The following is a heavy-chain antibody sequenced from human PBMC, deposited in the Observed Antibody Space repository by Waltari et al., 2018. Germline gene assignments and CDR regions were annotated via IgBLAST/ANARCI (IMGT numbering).Heavy chain of an antibody. CDR1: GSTFTSYA. CDR2: INTNTGNP. Sequence: QVQLVQSGSELKKPGASVKVSCTASGSTFTSYAIHCVRQAPGQGLELMGWINTNTGNPTYVQGFTGRFVFSLDTSVSTAYLQISNLKAEDTAIYYCAREVVPAATIVVNWFDPWGQGTLVTVSS. J-gene: IGHJ5*02. CDR3: AREVVPAATIVVNWFDP. V-gene: IGHV7-4-1*02. D-gene: IGHD2-2*01.